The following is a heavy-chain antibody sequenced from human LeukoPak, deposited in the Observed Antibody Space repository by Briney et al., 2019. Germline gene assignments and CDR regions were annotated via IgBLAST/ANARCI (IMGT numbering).Heavy chain of an antibody. V-gene: IGHV4-31*03. CDR3: AIEAGRGYFDY. Sequence: PSQTLSLTCTVSGGSISSGGYYWSWIRQPPGKGLEWIGEINHSGSTNYNPSLKSRVTISVDTSKNQFSLKLSSVTAADTAVYYCAIEAGRGYFDYWGQGTLVTVSS. CDR1: GGSISSGGYY. D-gene: IGHD6-19*01. CDR2: INHSGST. J-gene: IGHJ4*02.